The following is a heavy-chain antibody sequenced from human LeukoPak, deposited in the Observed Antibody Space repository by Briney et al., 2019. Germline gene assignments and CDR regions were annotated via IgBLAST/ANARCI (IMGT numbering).Heavy chain of an antibody. D-gene: IGHD4-23*01. J-gene: IGHJ3*02. CDR1: GYTFTSYD. CDR3: ARDYGGNSGALDAFDI. Sequence: GASVKVSCKASGYTFTSYDINWVRQATGQGREWMGWMNPNSGNTGYAQKFQGRVTITRNTSISTAYMELSSLRSEDTAVYYCARDYGGNSGALDAFDIWGQGTMVTVSS. CDR2: MNPNSGNT. V-gene: IGHV1-8*01.